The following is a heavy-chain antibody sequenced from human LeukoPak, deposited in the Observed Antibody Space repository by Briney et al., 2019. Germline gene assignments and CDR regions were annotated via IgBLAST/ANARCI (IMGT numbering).Heavy chain of an antibody. J-gene: IGHJ4*02. CDR1: GFTFSSYW. D-gene: IGHD1-7*01. CDR2: INSDGSST. Sequence: GGSLRLSCAATGFTFSSYWMHWVRQAPGKGLVWVSRINSDGSSTIYADAVKGRFTISRDNAKNTLYLQMNSLRAEDTAVYYCARRGLTGTTIPYFDYWGRGTLVSVSS. V-gene: IGHV3-74*01. CDR3: ARRGLTGTTIPYFDY.